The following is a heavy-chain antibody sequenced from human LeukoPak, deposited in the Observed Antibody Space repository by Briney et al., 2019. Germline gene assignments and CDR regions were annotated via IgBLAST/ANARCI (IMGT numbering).Heavy chain of an antibody. J-gene: IGHJ4*02. CDR2: ISAYNGNT. Sequence: ASVKVSCRASGYTFTSYGISWVRQAPGQGLEWMGWISAYNGNTNYAQKLQGRVTMTTDTSTGTAYMELRSLRSDDTAVYYCAGEGDDYGSGSNYGYYFDYWGQGTLSPSPQ. CDR1: GYTFTSYG. CDR3: AGEGDDYGSGSNYGYYFDY. V-gene: IGHV1-18*01. D-gene: IGHD3-10*01.